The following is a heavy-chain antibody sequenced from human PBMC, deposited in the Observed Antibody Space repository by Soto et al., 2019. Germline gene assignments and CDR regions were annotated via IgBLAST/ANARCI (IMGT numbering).Heavy chain of an antibody. CDR1: GAIVTSGENY. Sequence: SETLSLTCSVSGAIVTSGENYWSWVRQPPGKGLEWIGYIYDSGVTNYTPALKSRVTLSLDRPNNEVSLKLRSVTAADTAVYFCVRDLAHGYTRNVWGHGTLVT. J-gene: IGHJ3*01. V-gene: IGHV4-30-4*08. CDR2: IYDSGVT. D-gene: IGHD5-18*01. CDR3: VRDLAHGYTRNV.